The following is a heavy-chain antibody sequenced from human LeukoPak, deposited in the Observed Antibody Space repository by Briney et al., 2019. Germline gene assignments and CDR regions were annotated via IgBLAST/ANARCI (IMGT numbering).Heavy chain of an antibody. CDR3: ARLGSSWNNFDY. Sequence: GGSLRLSCAASGFTFSSYSMNWVRQAPGKGLEWVSYISSSGSAIDYADSVKGRFTISRDNAKNSLYLQMNSLKAEDTGVYYCARLGSSWNNFDYWGQGTLVTVSS. CDR2: ISSSGSAI. CDR1: GFTFSSYS. J-gene: IGHJ4*02. V-gene: IGHV3-48*04. D-gene: IGHD6-13*01.